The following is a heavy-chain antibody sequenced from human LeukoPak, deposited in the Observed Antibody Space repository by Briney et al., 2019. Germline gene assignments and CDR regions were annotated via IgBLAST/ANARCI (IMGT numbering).Heavy chain of an antibody. D-gene: IGHD5-12*01. J-gene: IGHJ4*02. CDR3: ATYRVREWLRYDPLDY. Sequence: ASVKVSCKASGYTFTSYYMHWVRQAPGQGLEWMGIISPSGGSTSYAQKFQGRVTMTEDTSTDTAYMELSSLRSEDTAVYYCATYRVREWLRYDPLDYWGQGTLVTVSS. CDR1: GYTFTSYY. V-gene: IGHV1-46*01. CDR2: ISPSGGST.